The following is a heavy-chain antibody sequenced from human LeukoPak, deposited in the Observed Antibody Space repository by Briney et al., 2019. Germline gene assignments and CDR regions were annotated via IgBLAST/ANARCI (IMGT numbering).Heavy chain of an antibody. CDR2: ISAYNGNT. J-gene: IGHJ4*02. CDR3: ARDRLVGATTGVHGFDY. V-gene: IGHV1-18*01. CDR1: GYTFTSYG. D-gene: IGHD1-26*01. Sequence: ASVKVSCKASGYTFTSYGISWVRQAPGQGLEWMAWISAYNGNTNYAQKLQGRVTMTTDTSTSTAYMELRSLRSDDTAVYYCARDRLVGATTGVHGFDYWGQGTLVTVSS.